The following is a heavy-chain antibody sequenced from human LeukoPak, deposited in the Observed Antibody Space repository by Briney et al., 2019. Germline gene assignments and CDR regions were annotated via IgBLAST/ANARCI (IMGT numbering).Heavy chain of an antibody. CDR3: AREVGGSAFDI. Sequence: PGGSLRLSCEASGFTFSDYYMSWIRQAPGKGLEWVSIIYSGGSTYYADSVKGRFTISRHNSKNTLYLQMNSLRAEDTAVYYCAREVGGSAFDIWGQGTMVTVSS. D-gene: IGHD3-16*01. CDR2: IYSGGST. V-gene: IGHV3-53*04. CDR1: GFTFSDYY. J-gene: IGHJ3*02.